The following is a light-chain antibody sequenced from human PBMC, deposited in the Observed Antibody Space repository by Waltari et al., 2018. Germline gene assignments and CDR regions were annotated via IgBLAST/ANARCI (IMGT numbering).Light chain of an antibody. J-gene: IGLJ2*01. V-gene: IGLV1-44*01. CDR3: AAWDDSLNGSVV. Sequence: QSVLTQPPSASGTPGQRVTISCSGSSSNIGSNTVNWYQQLPGTAPKLLIYSNNQRPSVVPDRFSGSKSGTSASLAISGLQSEDEADYYCAAWDDSLNGSVVFGGGTKLTVL. CDR2: SNN. CDR1: SSNIGSNT.